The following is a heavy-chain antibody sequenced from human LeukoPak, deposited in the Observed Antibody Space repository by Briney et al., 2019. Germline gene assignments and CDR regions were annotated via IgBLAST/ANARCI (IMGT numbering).Heavy chain of an antibody. J-gene: IGHJ4*02. Sequence: PSGTLSLTCAVSGGSISSSNWWSWVRQPPGKGLEWIGEIYHSGSTNYNPSLKSRVTISVDKSKNQFSLKLSSVTAADTAVYYCASLNYDILTGYYTFVDYWGQGTLVTVSS. CDR3: ASLNYDILTGYYTFVDY. CDR2: IYHSGST. D-gene: IGHD3-9*01. CDR1: GGSISSSNW. V-gene: IGHV4-4*02.